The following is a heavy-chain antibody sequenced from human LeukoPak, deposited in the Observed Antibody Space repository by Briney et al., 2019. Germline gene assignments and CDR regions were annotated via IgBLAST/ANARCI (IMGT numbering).Heavy chain of an antibody. CDR3: ARDRATVTSHYSGMDV. V-gene: IGHV4-31*03. D-gene: IGHD4-17*01. J-gene: IGHJ6*02. CDR2: IYYTGST. CDR1: GGSISSDGYY. Sequence: SETLSLTCSVSGGSISSDGYYYNWIRQYPEKGLEWIGYIYYTGSTYYNPSLKSRASISVDSSKNQLSLKLTSVTAADTAVYYCARDRATVTSHYSGMDVWGQGTTVTVSS.